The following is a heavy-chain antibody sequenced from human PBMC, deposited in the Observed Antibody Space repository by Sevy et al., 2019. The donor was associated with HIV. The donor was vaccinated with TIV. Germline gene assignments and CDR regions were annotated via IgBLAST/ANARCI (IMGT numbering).Heavy chain of an antibody. CDR3: ARQVSGDGSTYYHPTNFDY. D-gene: IGHD3-22*01. CDR1: GYSFISYW. V-gene: IGHV5-51*01. CDR2: IYPGDSDT. J-gene: IGHJ4*02. Sequence: GESLKIACKGSGYSFISYWIGWVRQMPGKGLEWMVIIYPGDSDTRYSPSFQGQVTISADKSTSTAYLQWSGLKASDTAMYYCARQVSGDGSTYYHPTNFDYWGQGTLVTVSS.